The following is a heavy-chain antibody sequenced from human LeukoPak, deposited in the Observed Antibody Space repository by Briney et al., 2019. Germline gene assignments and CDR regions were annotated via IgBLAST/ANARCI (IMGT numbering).Heavy chain of an antibody. CDR3: ARDGDMASHECWYFDL. V-gene: IGHV1-18*01. J-gene: IGHJ2*01. CDR2: ISAYSGNT. D-gene: IGHD5-24*01. Sequence: ASVTLTCNASGYTITSYGYSWLRQPPGQGLEWMGWISAYSGNTNYAQTLQDRVTMTTDASTSTAYMDLRSLRADDTAVYYCARDGDMASHECWYFDLWGRGTLVTVSS. CDR1: GYTITSYG.